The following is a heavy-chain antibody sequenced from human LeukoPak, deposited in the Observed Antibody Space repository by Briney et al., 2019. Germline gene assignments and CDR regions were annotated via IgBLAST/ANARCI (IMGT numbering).Heavy chain of an antibody. J-gene: IGHJ5*02. Sequence: ASVKVSFTASGYTFTSYKIDWVRQAPGQGLEWMGWVNPNSGNTGCIQKFQGRVTMTRDTPMTTAYLELSSLRFEDTAVYYCARVYDDGSGQGGNWFDPWGQGTLVTVSS. D-gene: IGHD3-22*01. CDR2: VNPNSGNT. CDR1: GYTFTSYK. CDR3: ARVYDDGSGQGGNWFDP. V-gene: IGHV1-8*01.